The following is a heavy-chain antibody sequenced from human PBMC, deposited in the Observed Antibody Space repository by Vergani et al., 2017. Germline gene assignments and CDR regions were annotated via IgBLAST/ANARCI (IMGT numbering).Heavy chain of an antibody. CDR2: INPSGGST. V-gene: IGHV1-46*01. J-gene: IGHJ6*02. CDR3: AREYCSSTSCNFSMDV. D-gene: IGHD2-2*01. CDR1: GYTFTSYY. Sequence: QVQLVQSGAEVKKPGASVKVSCKASGYTFTSYYMHWVRQAPGQGLEWMGIINPSGGSTSYAQKFQGRVTMTRDTSTSTVYMELSSLRSEDTAVYYCAREYCSSTSCNFSMDVWGQGTTVTASS.